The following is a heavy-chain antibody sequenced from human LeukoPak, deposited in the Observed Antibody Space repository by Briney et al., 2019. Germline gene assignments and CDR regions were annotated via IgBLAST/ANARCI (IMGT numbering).Heavy chain of an antibody. CDR1: GGTFSSYA. Sequence: ASVKVSCKASGGTFSSYAISWVRQAPGQGLEWMGRIIPIFGTANYAQKFQGRVTITTDESTSTAYMELSGLRSEDTAVYYCARDVIVATIRDPYYYYYYYMDVWGKGTTVTVSS. D-gene: IGHD5-12*01. J-gene: IGHJ6*03. CDR2: IIPIFGTA. V-gene: IGHV1-69*05. CDR3: ARDVIVATIRDPYYYYYYYMDV.